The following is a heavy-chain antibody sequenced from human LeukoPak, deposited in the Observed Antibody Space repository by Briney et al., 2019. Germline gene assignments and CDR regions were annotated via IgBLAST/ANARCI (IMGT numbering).Heavy chain of an antibody. D-gene: IGHD3-3*01. CDR3: ARTPRFLGGLNLVAYYYYKEV. CDR2: INLNSGNT. V-gene: IGHV1-8*03. CDR1: GYTFTSYD. J-gene: IGHJ6*03. Sequence: ASVSVSCRASGYTFTSYDINWVRQATGQGLEWMRWINLNSGNTVYAQKFQGSVTITRNTSISTAYMELSSLRSEDTAVYYCARTPRFLGGLNLVAYYYYKEVWGKGTTVTVSS.